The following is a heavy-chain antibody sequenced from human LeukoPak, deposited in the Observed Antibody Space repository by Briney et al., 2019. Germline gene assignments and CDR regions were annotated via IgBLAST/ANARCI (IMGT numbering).Heavy chain of an antibody. D-gene: IGHD1-26*01. CDR2: IYSGGST. J-gene: IGHJ5*02. V-gene: IGHV3-53*01. CDR1: GFTVSSNY. CDR3: AREGATNWFDP. Sequence: GGSLRLSCAASGFTVSSNYMSWVRQAPAKGLEWVSVIYSGGSTYYADSVKGRFTISRDNSKNTLYLQMNSLRAEDTAVYYCAREGATNWFDPWGQGTLVTVSS.